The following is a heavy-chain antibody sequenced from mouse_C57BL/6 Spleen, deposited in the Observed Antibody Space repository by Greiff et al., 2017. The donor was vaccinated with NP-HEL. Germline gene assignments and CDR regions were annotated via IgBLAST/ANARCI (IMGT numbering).Heavy chain of an antibody. CDR1: GYSITSGYY. J-gene: IGHJ2*01. CDR2: ISYDGSN. Sequence: VQLQQSGPGLVKPSQSLSLTCSVTGYSITSGYYWNWIRQFPGNKLEWMGYISYDGSNNYNPSLKNRISITRDTSKNQFFLKLNSVTTEDTATYYCARDQGGYFDYWGQGTTLTVSS. CDR3: ARDQGGYFDY. D-gene: IGHD3-2*02. V-gene: IGHV3-6*01.